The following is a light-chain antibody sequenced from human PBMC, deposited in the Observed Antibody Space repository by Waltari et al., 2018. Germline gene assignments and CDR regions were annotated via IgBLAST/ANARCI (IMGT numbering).Light chain of an antibody. CDR2: AVT. V-gene: IGLV2-14*03. Sequence: QSALTQPASVSGSPGQSITISCTGTSSDVGGYNYVSWYQHHPGKAPKLMIFAVTRWPSGVSNRFSGSKAGNTASLTISGLQAEDEADYYCSSYTSTSAIVFGGGTKVTVL. CDR3: SSYTSTSAIV. J-gene: IGLJ2*01. CDR1: SSDVGGYNY.